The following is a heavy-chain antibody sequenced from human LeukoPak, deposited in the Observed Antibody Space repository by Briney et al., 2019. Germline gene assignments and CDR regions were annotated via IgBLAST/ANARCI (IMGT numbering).Heavy chain of an antibody. D-gene: IGHD6-19*01. CDR1: GFTFDDYA. V-gene: IGHV3-9*03. CDR2: ISWSSGGI. CDR3: AKDMGPTVAGTFMNAFDI. Sequence: PGRSLRLSCAASGFTFDDYAMHWVRQAPGKGLEWVSGISWSSGGIGYVDSVKGRFTISRDNAKNTLYLQMNSLRAEDMALYYCAKDMGPTVAGTFMNAFDIWGQGTMVTVSS. J-gene: IGHJ3*02.